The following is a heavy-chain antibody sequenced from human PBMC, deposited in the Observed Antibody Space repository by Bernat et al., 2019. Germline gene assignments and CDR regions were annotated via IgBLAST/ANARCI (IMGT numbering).Heavy chain of an antibody. CDR3: ARTPKGQWLVLGRFDP. D-gene: IGHD6-19*01. V-gene: IGHV3-48*01. CDR2: ISSSSSTI. J-gene: IGHJ5*02. CDR1: GFTFSSYS. Sequence: EVQLVESGGGLVQPGGSLRLSCAASGFTFSSYSMNWVRQAPGKGLEWVSYISSSSSTIYYADSVKGRFTISRDNAKNSLYLQMNSLRAEDTAVYYCARTPKGQWLVLGRFDPRGQGTLVTVSS.